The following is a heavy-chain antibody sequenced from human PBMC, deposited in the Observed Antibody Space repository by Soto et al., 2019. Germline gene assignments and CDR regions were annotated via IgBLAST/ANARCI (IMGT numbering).Heavy chain of an antibody. D-gene: IGHD6-13*01. V-gene: IGHV4-59*01. J-gene: IGHJ3*02. CDR2: IYYSGST. CDR3: ARGAAAEDGI. CDR1: GGSISSYY. Sequence: QVQFQESGPRLVKPSETLSLTCTVSGGSISSYYWYWILQPPGKGLEWIGYIYYSGSTNYNPSLKSRVTISVDTSKTQFSLKLSSVTAADTAVYYCARGAAAEDGIWGQGTMVTVSS.